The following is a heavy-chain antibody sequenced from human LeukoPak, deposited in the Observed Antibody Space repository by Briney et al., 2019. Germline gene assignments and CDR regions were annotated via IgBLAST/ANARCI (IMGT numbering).Heavy chain of an antibody. V-gene: IGHV1-2*02. Sequence: GASVKVSCKASGYTFTDYYIHWVRQAPGQGLDWMGWIDPTSGATNYAQKFQGRVTITRDTSITTAYMELSRLRSDDTAVYYCAKVRPYHGDALDYWGQGTLVSVSS. CDR2: IDPTSGAT. D-gene: IGHD4-17*01. CDR1: GYTFTDYY. J-gene: IGHJ4*02. CDR3: AKVRPYHGDALDY.